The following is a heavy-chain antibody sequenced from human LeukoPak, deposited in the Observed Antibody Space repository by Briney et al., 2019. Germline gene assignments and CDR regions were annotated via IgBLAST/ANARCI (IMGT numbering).Heavy chain of an antibody. CDR1: GGSISSVGYS. V-gene: IGHV4-30-4*07. CDR3: ARDLSRNLDYYDSSGSEAFDI. J-gene: IGHJ3*02. Sequence: SQTLSLTCAVSGGSISSVGYSWSWLRQPPGKGLEWIGYIYYSGSTNYNPSLKSRVTISVDTSKNQFSLKLSSVTAADTAVYYCARDLSRNLDYYDSSGSEAFDIWGQGTMVTVSS. D-gene: IGHD3-22*01. CDR2: IYYSGST.